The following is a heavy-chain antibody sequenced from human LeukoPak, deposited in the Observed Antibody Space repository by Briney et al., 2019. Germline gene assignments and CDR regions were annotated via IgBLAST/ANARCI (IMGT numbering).Heavy chain of an antibody. D-gene: IGHD4/OR15-4a*01. J-gene: IGHJ4*02. CDR1: GGSFSGYY. CDR2: INHSGST. CDR3: ARSFKRYLGSWCPADY. V-gene: IGHV4-34*01. Sequence: SETLSLTCAVYGGSFSGYYWSWIRQPPGKGLEWIGEINHSGSTNYNPSLKSRVTISVDTSRNQFSLKLSSVTAADTAVYYCARSFKRYLGSWCPADYWGQGTLVPVPS.